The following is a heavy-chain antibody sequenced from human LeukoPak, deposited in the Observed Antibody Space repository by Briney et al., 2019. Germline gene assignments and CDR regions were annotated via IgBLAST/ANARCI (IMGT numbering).Heavy chain of an antibody. D-gene: IGHD2-21*02. J-gene: IGHJ1*01. CDR3: ARSGYCSRYYF. CDR1: GFTFSSYS. V-gene: IGHV3-21*01. CDR2: ISRRSSYI. Sequence: GGSLRLSCAASGFTFSSYSMNWVRQAPGKGLEWVSFISRRSSYIYYADSGKGRFTISRDNDKNSLYLEMNRLRAEDTAVYYCARSGYCSRYYFCGQGPLVTVSS.